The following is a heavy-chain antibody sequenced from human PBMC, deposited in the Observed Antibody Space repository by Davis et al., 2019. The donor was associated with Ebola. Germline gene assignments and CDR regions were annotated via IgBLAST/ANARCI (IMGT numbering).Heavy chain of an antibody. Sequence: ASVKVSCKASGSTFSSYAISWVRQAPGQGLEWMGWINPNSGGTNYAQKFQGWVTMTRDTSISTAYMELSRLRSDDTAVYYCARGDCSGGSCYSTDYWGQGTLVTVSS. CDR1: GSTFSSYA. CDR3: ARGDCSGGSCYSTDY. V-gene: IGHV1-2*04. J-gene: IGHJ4*02. CDR2: INPNSGGT. D-gene: IGHD2-15*01.